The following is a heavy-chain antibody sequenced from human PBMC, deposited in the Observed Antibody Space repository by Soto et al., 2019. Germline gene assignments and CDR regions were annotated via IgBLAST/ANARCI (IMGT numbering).Heavy chain of an antibody. Sequence: EVQLLESGGGLVQPGGSLRLSCAASGFTFSSYAMSWVRQAPGKGLEWVSTISGVGDSTYYADSVKGRSTISRDNSKNTLYLQTNSLRAEDTAVYYCAKRFGGRWYFDFWGRGTLVIVSS. CDR3: AKRFGGRWYFDF. D-gene: IGHD3-16*01. CDR2: ISGVGDST. CDR1: GFTFSSYA. J-gene: IGHJ2*01. V-gene: IGHV3-23*01.